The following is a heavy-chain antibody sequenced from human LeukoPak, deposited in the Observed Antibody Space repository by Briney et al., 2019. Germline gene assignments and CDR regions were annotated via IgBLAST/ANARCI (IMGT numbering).Heavy chain of an antibody. Sequence: GGSLRLSCAASGFTFSSHAMSWVRQAPGKGLDWVSAINDGSTTFYADSVKGRFTISRDNSKNTLYLQMNNLRAEDTAVYYCAKKNKDGDYDLDYWGQGTLVTVPS. D-gene: IGHD4-17*01. V-gene: IGHV3-23*01. CDR2: INDGSTT. CDR1: GFTFSSHA. CDR3: AKKNKDGDYDLDY. J-gene: IGHJ4*02.